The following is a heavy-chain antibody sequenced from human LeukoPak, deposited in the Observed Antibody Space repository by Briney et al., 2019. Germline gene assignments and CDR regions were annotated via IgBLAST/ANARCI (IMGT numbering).Heavy chain of an antibody. CDR1: GFTFSSYN. J-gene: IGHJ4*02. Sequence: PGGSLRLSCAASGFTFSSYNMNWVRQAPGKGLEWVSSISGSGGSTYYADSVKGRFTISRDNSKNTLYLQMNSLRAEDTAVYYCAKVTIPIRITMVYFDYWGQGTLVTVSS. CDR3: AKVTIPIRITMVYFDY. D-gene: IGHD3-10*01. CDR2: ISGSGGST. V-gene: IGHV3-23*01.